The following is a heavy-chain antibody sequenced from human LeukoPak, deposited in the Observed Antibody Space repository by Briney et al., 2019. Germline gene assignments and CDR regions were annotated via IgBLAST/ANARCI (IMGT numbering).Heavy chain of an antibody. D-gene: IGHD5-18*01. Sequence: GGSLRLSCAPSGFTFSSYGMHWVRQAPGKGLEWVAFIRYDGSNKYYADSVKGRFTISRDNSKNTLYLQMNSLRAEDTAVYYCAKERDTAMVTIDYWGQGTLVTVSS. J-gene: IGHJ4*02. V-gene: IGHV3-30*02. CDR2: IRYDGSNK. CDR1: GFTFSSYG. CDR3: AKERDTAMVTIDY.